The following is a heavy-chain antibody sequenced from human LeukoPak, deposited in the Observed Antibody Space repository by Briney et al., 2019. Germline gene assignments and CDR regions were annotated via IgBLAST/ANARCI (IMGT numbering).Heavy chain of an antibody. CDR1: GFTFNSYS. D-gene: IGHD3-3*01. V-gene: IGHV3-48*01. CDR3: ARVRRFLGTKYYFDY. CDR2: ISSSSSTI. J-gene: IGHJ4*02. Sequence: GGSLRLSCAASGFTFNSYSMNWVRQAPGKGLEWVSYISSSSSTIYYTDSVKGRFTISRDNAKNSVYLQMNSLRAEDTAVYYCARVRRFLGTKYYFDYWGQGTLVTVSS.